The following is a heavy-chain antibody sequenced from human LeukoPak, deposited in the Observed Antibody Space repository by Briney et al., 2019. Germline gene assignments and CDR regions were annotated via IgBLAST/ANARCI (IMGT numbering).Heavy chain of an antibody. CDR1: GFTYSKYW. V-gene: IGHV3-7*01. CDR2: IKKDGNEK. D-gene: IGHD6-13*01. CDR3: ALLFDSSWFGGFQESGRR. Sequence: GGSLSLSCAASGFTYSKYWMSGVPQAPGKGLEWVVNIKKDGNEKYYMDSVKGRFTISRDNAEKSLYLQMNRLRVQDSAVYGCALLFDSSWFGGFQESGRRWGESPVGSVSS. J-gene: IGHJ1*01.